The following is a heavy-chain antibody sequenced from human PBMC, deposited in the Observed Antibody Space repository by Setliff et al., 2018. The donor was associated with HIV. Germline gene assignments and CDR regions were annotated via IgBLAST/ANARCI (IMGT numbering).Heavy chain of an antibody. CDR2: IYYSGST. Sequence: SETLSLTCTVSGGSISGSNYYWGWIRQPPGKGLEWVGSIYYSGSTYYSPSLKSRVTISVDTSKNQFSLKLSSVTAADTAVYYCARGGTSSNWFGPWGQGTLVTVSS. CDR1: GGSISGSNYY. D-gene: IGHD2-2*01. J-gene: IGHJ5*02. V-gene: IGHV4-39*07. CDR3: ARGGTSSNWFGP.